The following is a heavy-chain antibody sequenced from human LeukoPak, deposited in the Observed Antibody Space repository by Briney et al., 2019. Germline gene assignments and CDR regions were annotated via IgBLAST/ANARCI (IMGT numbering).Heavy chain of an antibody. Sequence: SETLSLTCAVSGYSISSGYYWGWIRQPPGKGLGWIGSIYHSGSTYYNPSLKSRVTISVDTSKNQFSLKLSPVTAADTAVYYCAKLKLDCTSAACHTGYFDYWGQGTLVTVSS. CDR2: IYHSGST. CDR1: GYSISSGYY. V-gene: IGHV4-38-2*01. CDR3: AKLKLDCTSAACHTGYFDY. D-gene: IGHD2-2*02. J-gene: IGHJ4*02.